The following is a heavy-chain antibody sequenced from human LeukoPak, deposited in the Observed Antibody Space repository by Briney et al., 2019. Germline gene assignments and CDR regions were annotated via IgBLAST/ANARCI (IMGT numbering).Heavy chain of an antibody. J-gene: IGHJ3*02. CDR2: INQDGSGK. CDR1: GFTLSIYW. V-gene: IGHV3-7*05. Sequence: PGGSLRLSCEASGFTLSIYWMSWVRQAPGKGLEWVANINQDGSGKYYMDSVKGRFTISRDNAKKSLYLQMNSLRVEDTAVYYCARGFDGYYGFDIWGQGTMVTVSS. CDR3: ARGFDGYYGFDI. D-gene: IGHD5-24*01.